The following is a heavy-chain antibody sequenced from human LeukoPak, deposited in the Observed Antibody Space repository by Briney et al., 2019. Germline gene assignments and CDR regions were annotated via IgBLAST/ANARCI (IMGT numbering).Heavy chain of an antibody. CDR3: ARDRLLYYYYMDV. CDR2: INHSGST. D-gene: IGHD5-18*01. J-gene: IGHJ6*03. Sequence: SGTLSLTCAVYGGSFSGYYWSWIRQPPGKGLEWIGEINHSGSTNYNPSLKSRVTISVDTSKNQFSLKLSSVTAADTAVYYCARDRLLYYYYMDVWGKGTTVTVSS. V-gene: IGHV4-34*01. CDR1: GGSFSGYY.